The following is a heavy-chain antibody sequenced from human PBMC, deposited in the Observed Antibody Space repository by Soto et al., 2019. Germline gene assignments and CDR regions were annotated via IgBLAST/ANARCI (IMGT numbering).Heavy chain of an antibody. J-gene: IGHJ4*02. CDR2: ISYDGSNK. CDR3: AKTTMVRGRAPDY. Sequence: QVQLVESGGGVVQPGRSPRLSCAASGFTFSSYGMHWVRQAPGKGLEWVAVISYDGSNKYYADSVKGRFTISRDNSKNTLYLQMNSLRAEDTAVYYCAKTTMVRGRAPDYWGQGTLVTVSS. CDR1: GFTFSSYG. V-gene: IGHV3-30*18. D-gene: IGHD3-10*01.